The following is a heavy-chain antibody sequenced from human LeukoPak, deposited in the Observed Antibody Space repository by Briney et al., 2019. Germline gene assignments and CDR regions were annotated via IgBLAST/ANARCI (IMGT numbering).Heavy chain of an antibody. J-gene: IGHJ4*02. V-gene: IGHV3-53*01. CDR3: ARRAGGYSHPYDY. D-gene: IGHD4-23*01. Sequence: GGSLRLSCAVSGFTVSGNYMSWVRQAPGKGLEWVSLIYSGGTTYYADSVKGRFTISRDNSKNTLYLQMNSLRAEDTAVYYCARRAGGYSHPYDYWGQGILVTVSS. CDR1: GFTVSGNY. CDR2: IYSGGTT.